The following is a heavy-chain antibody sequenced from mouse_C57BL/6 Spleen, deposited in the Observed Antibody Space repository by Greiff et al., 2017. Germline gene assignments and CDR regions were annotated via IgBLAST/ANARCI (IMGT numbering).Heavy chain of an antibody. D-gene: IGHD2-4*01. CDR2: IYPRSGNT. Sequence: VQGVESGAELARPGASVKLSCKASGYTFTSYGISWVKQRTGQGLEWIGEIYPRSGNTYYNEKFKGKATLTADKSSSTAYMELRSLTSEDSAVYFCARNYDYDVSYYFDYWGQGTTLTVSS. V-gene: IGHV1-81*01. CDR1: GYTFTSYG. J-gene: IGHJ2*01. CDR3: ARNYDYDVSYYFDY.